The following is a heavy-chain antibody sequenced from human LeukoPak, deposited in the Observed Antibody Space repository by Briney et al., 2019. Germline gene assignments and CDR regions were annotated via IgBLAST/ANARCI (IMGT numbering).Heavy chain of an antibody. CDR1: GGTFSSYA. Sequence: ASVKVPCKASGGTFSSYAISWVRQAPGQGLEWMGGIIPIFGTANYAQKLQGRVTITADESTSTAYMELSSRRSEDTAVYYCARVAQMPRLFDYWGQGTLVTVSS. V-gene: IGHV1-69*13. J-gene: IGHJ4*02. CDR2: IIPIFGTA. CDR3: ARVAQMPRLFDY. D-gene: IGHD2-2*01.